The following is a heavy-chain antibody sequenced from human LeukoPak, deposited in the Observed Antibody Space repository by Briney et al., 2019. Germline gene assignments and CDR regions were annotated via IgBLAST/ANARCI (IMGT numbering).Heavy chain of an antibody. CDR2: INPYSGAI. Sequence: GASVKVSCKSSGFTFTDEYIHWGRQAPGQGLEGMGWINPYSGAINYAQKFQGRVTLTRDTSISTAYMELSRLTSGDTAVYYCARDTKSQLLLDYWGQGTLVTVSS. J-gene: IGHJ4*02. CDR3: ARDTKSQLLLDY. D-gene: IGHD2-2*01. V-gene: IGHV1-2*02. CDR1: GFTFTDEY.